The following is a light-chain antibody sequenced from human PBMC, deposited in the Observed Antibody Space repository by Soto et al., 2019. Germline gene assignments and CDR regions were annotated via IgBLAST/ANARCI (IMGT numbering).Light chain of an antibody. V-gene: IGKV3-11*01. Sequence: EIVLTQSPATLSLSPGERATLSCRASQNVRSYLAWYQQKPGQAPRLLIHDASSRATGIPDRFSGSGSRTDITLTNSSLEPEDSAVYYCQQRTNWPTSTFGQGTRLEIK. J-gene: IGKJ5*01. CDR1: QNVRSY. CDR2: DAS. CDR3: QQRTNWPTST.